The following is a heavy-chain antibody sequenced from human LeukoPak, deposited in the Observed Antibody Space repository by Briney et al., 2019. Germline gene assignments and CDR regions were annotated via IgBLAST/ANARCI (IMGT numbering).Heavy chain of an antibody. CDR3: SRYYAPPVGDAVDI. V-gene: IGHV3-7*01. CDR2: ISPDGSEK. Sequence: GGSLRLSCAASGFRFGSEWVSWVRQSPEKGLEWVANISPDGSEKHYVDSVRGRFTISRDNGKNSLYLQLNSLRADDTALYFCSRYYAPPVGDAVDIWGQGTLVTVSS. D-gene: IGHD3-16*01. J-gene: IGHJ3*02. CDR1: GFRFGSEW.